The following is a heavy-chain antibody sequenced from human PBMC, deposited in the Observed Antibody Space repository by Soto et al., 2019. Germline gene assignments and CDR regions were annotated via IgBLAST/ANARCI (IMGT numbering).Heavy chain of an antibody. CDR1: GFTFGDYA. J-gene: IGHJ5*02. Sequence: EVQLVESGGGLVQPGRSLGLSCTASGFTFGDYAMTWFRQAPGKGLEWVGFISSKRYGGTEEYATSVKGRFTISRDDSKSIAYMQVNRQKTEETAEYFCSCLPPSKYRDSPFAPWGQGTLVIVSS. V-gene: IGHV3-49*03. CDR3: SCLPPSKYRDSPFAP. D-gene: IGHD5-12*01. CDR2: ISSKRYGGTE.